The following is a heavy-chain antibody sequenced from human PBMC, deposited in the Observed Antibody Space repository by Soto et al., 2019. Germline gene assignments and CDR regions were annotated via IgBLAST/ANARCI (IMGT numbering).Heavy chain of an antibody. CDR3: SRSLNS. Sequence: GGSLRLSCAASGFTFSSFWMDWVRQDPGKGLEWVANINPDGNEKHYVDSVRSRITISRDNAKNSLYLQMNSLTAEDSALYYCSRSLNSWGQGTRVTVSS. V-gene: IGHV3-7*01. CDR1: GFTFSSFW. CDR2: INPDGNEK. J-gene: IGHJ4*02.